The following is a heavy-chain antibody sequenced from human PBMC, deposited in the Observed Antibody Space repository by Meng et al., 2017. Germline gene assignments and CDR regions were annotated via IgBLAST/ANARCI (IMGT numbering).Heavy chain of an antibody. CDR3: ARARRAGSVVTAIRN. Sequence: VKLQVWGAGLVKPSESRALACAVSGVSFGCYFRSWIRPPPGKGLEWIGEIIHSGSTNYNPSLKSRVTISGDTSKNQFSLKLSSVTAADTAVYYCARARRAGSVVTAIRNWGQGTLVTVSS. J-gene: IGHJ1*01. V-gene: IGHV4-34*12. CDR2: IIHSGST. D-gene: IGHD2-21*02. CDR1: GVSFGCYF.